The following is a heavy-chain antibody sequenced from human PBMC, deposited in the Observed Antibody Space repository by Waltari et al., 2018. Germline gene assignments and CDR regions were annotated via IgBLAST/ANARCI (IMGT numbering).Heavy chain of an antibody. V-gene: IGHV6-1*01. D-gene: IGHD6-13*01. CDR3: ATATGEQQLVLGVRGAFDI. J-gene: IGHJ3*02. CDR2: TYYRSKWYN. Sequence: QVQLQQSGPGLVKPSQTLSLTCAISGDSVSSNSAAWNWIRQSPSRGLEWLGRTYYRSKWYNDYAVSVKSRITINPDTSKNQFSLQLNSVTPEDTAVYYCATATGEQQLVLGVRGAFDIWGQGTMVTVSS. CDR1: GDSVSSNSAA.